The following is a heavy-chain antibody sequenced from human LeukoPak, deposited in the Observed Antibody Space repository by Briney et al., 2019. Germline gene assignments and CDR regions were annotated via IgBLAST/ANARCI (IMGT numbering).Heavy chain of an antibody. Sequence: PSGTLSLTCAVSGGSISSSNWWSWVRQSPGKGLEWIGEIYHSGSTNYNPSLKSRITISVDKSKNHFSLKLSSVTAADTAVYFCARGPYSYDSSGAFDIWGQGTMVTVSS. D-gene: IGHD3-22*01. V-gene: IGHV4-4*02. CDR3: ARGPYSYDSSGAFDI. CDR2: IYHSGST. J-gene: IGHJ3*02. CDR1: GGSISSSNW.